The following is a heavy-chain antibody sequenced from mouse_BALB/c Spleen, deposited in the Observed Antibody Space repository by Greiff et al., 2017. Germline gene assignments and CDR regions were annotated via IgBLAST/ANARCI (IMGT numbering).Heavy chain of an antibody. D-gene: IGHD1-1*01. V-gene: IGHV5-17*02. CDR3: ARCGSSSAWFAY. Sequence: EVMLVESGGGLVQPGGSRKLSCAASGFTFSSFGMHWVRQAPEKGLEWVAYISSGSSTIYYADTVKGRFTISRDNPKNTLFLQMTSLRSEDTAMYYCARCGSSSAWFAYWGQGTLVTVSA. CDR1: GFTFSSFG. CDR2: ISSGSSTI. J-gene: IGHJ3*01.